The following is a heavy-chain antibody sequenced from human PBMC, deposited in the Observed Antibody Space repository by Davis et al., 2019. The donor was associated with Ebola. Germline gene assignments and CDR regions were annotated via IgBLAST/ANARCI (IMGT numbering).Heavy chain of an antibody. J-gene: IGHJ3*02. D-gene: IGHD3-10*01. CDR3: ARAMVTMVSFAFDI. CDR2: IYHSGTT. Sequence: SETLSLTCGVSGGSISSNNWWSWVRQPPGKGLEWFGEIYHSGTTNYNPSLKSRVTISVDKSKNQFSLKLSSVTAADTAVYYCARAMVTMVSFAFDIWGQGTVVTVSS. CDR1: GGSISSNNW. V-gene: IGHV4-4*02.